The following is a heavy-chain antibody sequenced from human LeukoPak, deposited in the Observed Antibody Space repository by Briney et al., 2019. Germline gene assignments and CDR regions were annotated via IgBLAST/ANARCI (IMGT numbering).Heavy chain of an antibody. D-gene: IGHD3-22*01. CDR3: AKDLSSYYYDSSGDFYYFDY. V-gene: IGHV3-23*01. Sequence: PGGSLRLSCAASGFTFSSYAMSWVRQAPGKGLEWVSAISGSGGSTYYAGSVKGRFTISRDNSKNTLYLQMNSLRAEDTAVYYCAKDLSSYYYDSSGDFYYFDYWGQGTLVTVSS. CDR2: ISGSGGST. J-gene: IGHJ4*02. CDR1: GFTFSSYA.